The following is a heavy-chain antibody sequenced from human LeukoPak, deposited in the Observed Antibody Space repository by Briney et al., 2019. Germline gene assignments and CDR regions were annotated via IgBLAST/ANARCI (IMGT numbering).Heavy chain of an antibody. D-gene: IGHD3-10*01. J-gene: IGHJ5*02. Sequence: PSETLSLTCTVSGDSISDYYRGWVRQPPGKGLEWIGYFYNSGRSTYNPSLKSRVTISADTSKNHFFLKLNSVTTADTAVYYCTRGVVITMVRGASFDPWGQGTLVTVSS. CDR3: TRGVVITMVRGASFDP. CDR2: FYNSGRS. V-gene: IGHV4-59*01. CDR1: GDSISDYY.